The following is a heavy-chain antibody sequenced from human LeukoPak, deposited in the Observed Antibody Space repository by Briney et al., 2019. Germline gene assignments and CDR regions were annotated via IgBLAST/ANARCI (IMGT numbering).Heavy chain of an antibody. D-gene: IGHD6-19*01. V-gene: IGHV4-59*12. CDR3: ARPIAVAGSAP. J-gene: IGHJ5*02. Sequence: NPSETLSLTCTVSGGSISSYYWSWIRQPPGKGLEWIGYIYYSGSTNYNPSLKSRVTISVDMSKNQFSLKLSSVTAADTAVYYCARPIAVAGSAPWGQGTLVTVSS. CDR2: IYYSGST. CDR1: GGSISSYY.